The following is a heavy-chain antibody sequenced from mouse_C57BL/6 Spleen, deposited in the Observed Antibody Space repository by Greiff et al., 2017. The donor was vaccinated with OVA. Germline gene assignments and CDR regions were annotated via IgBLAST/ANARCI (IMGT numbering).Heavy chain of an antibody. J-gene: IGHJ3*01. CDR3: ARGGDYQAWFAY. CDR1: GYTFTDYN. CDR2: INPNNGGT. D-gene: IGHD2-4*01. Sequence: EVQLQQSGPELVKPGASVKMSCKASGYTFTDYNMHWVKQSHGKSLEWIGYINPNNGGTSYNQKFKGKATLTVNKSSSTAYMELRSLTSEDSAVYYCARGGDYQAWFAYWGQGTLVTVSA. V-gene: IGHV1-22*01.